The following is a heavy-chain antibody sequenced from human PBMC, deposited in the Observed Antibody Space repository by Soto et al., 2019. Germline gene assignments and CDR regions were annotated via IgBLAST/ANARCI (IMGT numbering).Heavy chain of an antibody. CDR3: AKDRGYCSSTSCHNWFDP. Sequence: EVQLLESGGGLVQPGGSLRLSCAASGFTFSSYAMSWVRQAPGKGLEWVSAISGSGGSTYYADSVKGRFTISRDNSKNTLYLQMNSLRAEDTAVYYCAKDRGYCSSTSCHNWFDPWGQGTLVTVSS. CDR2: ISGSGGST. CDR1: GFTFSSYA. J-gene: IGHJ5*02. D-gene: IGHD2-2*01. V-gene: IGHV3-23*01.